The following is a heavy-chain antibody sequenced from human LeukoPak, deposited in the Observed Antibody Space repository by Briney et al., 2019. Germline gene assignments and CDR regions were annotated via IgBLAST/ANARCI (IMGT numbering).Heavy chain of an antibody. CDR3: ARGPGVLGATGLDY. V-gene: IGHV1-18*01. CDR2: ISGYNGNT. Sequence: AASVKVSCKASGYTFTSYHITWVRQAPGQGLEWMGWISGYNGNTNYAQKFQGRVTITRDTSTSTAYMELRSLRSDDTAVYYCARGPGVLGATGLDYWGQGTLVTVSS. CDR1: GYTFTSYH. J-gene: IGHJ4*02. D-gene: IGHD1-26*01.